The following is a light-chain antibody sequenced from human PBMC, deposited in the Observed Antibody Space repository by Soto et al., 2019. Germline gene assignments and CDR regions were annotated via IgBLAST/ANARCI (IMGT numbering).Light chain of an antibody. CDR1: QRITNW. V-gene: IGKV1-5*03. CDR3: QQYNSYPYT. CDR2: KAS. J-gene: IGKJ2*01. Sequence: DIQMTQSPSTLSASIGDRVTITCRASQRITNWLVWYQQKPGKAPKLLIYKASSLESGVSSRFSGSGSGTEFTLTISSLQPDDVATYYCQQYNSYPYTFDQGTQLAIQ.